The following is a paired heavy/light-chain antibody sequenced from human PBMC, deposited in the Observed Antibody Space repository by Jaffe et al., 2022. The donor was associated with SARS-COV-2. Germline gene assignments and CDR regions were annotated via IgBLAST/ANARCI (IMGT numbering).Heavy chain of an antibody. D-gene: IGHD3-3*01. J-gene: IGHJ6*02. Sequence: QVQLQESGPGLVKPSQTLSLTCTVSGGSISSGSYYWSWIRQPAGKGLEWIGRIYTSGSTNYNPSLKSRVTISVDTSKNQFSLKLSSVTAADTAVYYCARSIAYYDFWSDLPYGMDVWGQGTTVTVSS. CDR1: GGSISSGSYY. V-gene: IGHV4-61*02. CDR3: ARSIAYYDFWSDLPYGMDV. CDR2: IYTSGST.
Light chain of an antibody. V-gene: IGKV2D-29*01. J-gene: IGKJ5*01. Sequence: DIVMTQTPLSLSVTPGQPASISCKSSQSLLHSDGKTYLYWYLQKPGQPPQLLIYEVSNRFSGVPDRFSGSGSGTDFTLKISRVEAEDVGVYYCMQSIQPSITFGQGTRLEIK. CDR3: MQSIQPSIT. CDR2: EVS. CDR1: QSLLHSDGKTY.